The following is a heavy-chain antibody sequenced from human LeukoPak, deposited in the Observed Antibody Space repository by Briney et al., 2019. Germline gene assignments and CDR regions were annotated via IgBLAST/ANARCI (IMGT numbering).Heavy chain of an antibody. D-gene: IGHD6-19*01. V-gene: IGHV4-34*01. CDR3: AGIAVAGTYY. J-gene: IGHJ4*02. Sequence: PSETLSLTCAVYGGSFSGYYWSWIRQPPGKGLEWIGSIYYSGSTYYNPSLKSRVTISVDTSKNQFSLKLSSVTAADTAVYYCAGIAVAGTYYWGQGTLVTVSS. CDR1: GGSFSGYY. CDR2: IYYSGST.